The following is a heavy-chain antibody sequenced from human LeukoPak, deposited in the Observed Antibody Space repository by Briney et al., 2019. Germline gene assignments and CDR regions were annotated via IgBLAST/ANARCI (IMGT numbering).Heavy chain of an antibody. CDR3: ARGGGFSEN. V-gene: IGHV4-39*07. CDR2: IYYSGST. J-gene: IGHJ4*02. Sequence: PSETLSLTCTVSGGSISSSSYYWGWIRQPPGKGLEWIGSIYYSGSTYYNPSLKSRVTISVDASKNQFSLKLSSVTAADTALYYCARGGGFSENWSQGSLVTVSS. D-gene: IGHD2-15*01. CDR1: GGSISSSSYY.